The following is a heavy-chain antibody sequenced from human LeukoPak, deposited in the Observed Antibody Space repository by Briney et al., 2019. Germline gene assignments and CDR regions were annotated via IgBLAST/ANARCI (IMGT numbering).Heavy chain of an antibody. V-gene: IGHV3-64*01. J-gene: IGHJ4*02. CDR2: ISSNGGST. CDR3: ARGNSSSLHYYFDY. CDR1: GFTFSSYA. Sequence: GGSLRLSCAASGFTFSSYAMHWVRQAPGKGLEYVSAISSNGGSTYYANSVKGRFTISRDNSKNMLYLQMGSLRAEDMAVYYCARGNSSSLHYYFDYWGQGTLVTVSS. D-gene: IGHD6-13*01.